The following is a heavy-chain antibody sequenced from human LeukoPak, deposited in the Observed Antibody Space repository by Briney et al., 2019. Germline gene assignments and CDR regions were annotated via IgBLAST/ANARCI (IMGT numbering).Heavy chain of an antibody. V-gene: IGHV4-59*12. CDR1: GGSISTYY. D-gene: IGHD3-10*01. Sequence: PSETLSLTCTVSGGSISTYYWSWIRQPPGKGLEWIGYIYYSGSTYYNPSLKSRVTISVDTSKNQFSLKLSSVTAADTAVYYCARVVVTMVREYNWFDPWGQGTLVTVSS. CDR3: ARVVVTMVREYNWFDP. J-gene: IGHJ5*02. CDR2: IYYSGST.